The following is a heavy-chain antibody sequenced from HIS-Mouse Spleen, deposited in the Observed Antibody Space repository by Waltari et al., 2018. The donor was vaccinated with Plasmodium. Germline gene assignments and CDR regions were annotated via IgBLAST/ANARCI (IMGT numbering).Heavy chain of an antibody. CDR1: GFTFRNAW. J-gene: IGHJ4*02. Sequence: EVQLVESGGGLVKPGGSLRLSCAASGFTFRNAWMGWVRQAPGKGLEWVGRIKSKTDGGTTDYAAPVKGRFTISRDDSKNTLYLQMNSLKTEDTAVYYCTTEYYYGSGSYSFDYWGQGTLVTVSS. CDR2: IKSKTDGGTT. V-gene: IGHV3-15*01. D-gene: IGHD3-10*01. CDR3: TTEYYYGSGSYSFDY.